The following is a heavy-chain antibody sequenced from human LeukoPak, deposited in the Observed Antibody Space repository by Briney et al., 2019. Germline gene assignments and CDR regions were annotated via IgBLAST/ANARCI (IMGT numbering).Heavy chain of an antibody. Sequence: SETLSLTCTVSGGSISSSNYYWGWIRQPPGKGLEWIGSIYYSGSTYYSPSLKSRVTISVDTSKNQFSLKLSSVTAADTAVYYCARDSYYYGSGSYPPYFDYWGQGTLVTVSS. CDR2: IYYSGST. CDR3: ARDSYYYGSGSYPPYFDY. D-gene: IGHD3-10*01. CDR1: GGSISSSNYY. J-gene: IGHJ4*02. V-gene: IGHV4-39*07.